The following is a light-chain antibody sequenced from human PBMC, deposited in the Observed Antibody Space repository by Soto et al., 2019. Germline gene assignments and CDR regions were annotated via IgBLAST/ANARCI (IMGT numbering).Light chain of an antibody. CDR1: QSVSIN. J-gene: IGKJ1*01. CDR3: QQYNNWPPWT. V-gene: IGKV3-15*01. Sequence: EIALKQSPSTLSVSPGEKATLSCRASQSVSINLAWYQQKPGQAPRLLIYAASTRATGLPARFSGSGSGTEFTLTISSLQSEDFAVYYCQQYNNWPPWTFGQGTKVDI. CDR2: AAS.